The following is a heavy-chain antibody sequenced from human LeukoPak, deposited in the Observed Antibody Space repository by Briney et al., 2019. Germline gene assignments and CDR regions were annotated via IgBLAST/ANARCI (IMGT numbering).Heavy chain of an antibody. CDR2: ISYDGGEK. D-gene: IGHD2-2*01. V-gene: IGHV3-30*18. CDR1: RFTFSSYS. Sequence: PGGSLRLSCAASRFTFSSYSMNWVRQAPGQGLEWVAVISYDGGEKFYADSVQGRFTISRDTSTNRLYLQMSSLKAEDTATYYCAKDPRYCRSPRCSPDGFFDYWGQGTLVTVSS. CDR3: AKDPRYCRSPRCSPDGFFDY. J-gene: IGHJ4*02.